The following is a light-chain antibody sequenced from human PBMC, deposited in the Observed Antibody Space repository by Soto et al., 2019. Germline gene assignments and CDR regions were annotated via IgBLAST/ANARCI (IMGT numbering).Light chain of an antibody. Sequence: IQMTQSPSSLSASVGDRVTITCRASQSISSYLNWYQQKPGKAPKLLIYAASSLQSGVPSRFSGSRSGTDFTLAISSLQPEDFATYYCQQSYSRVTFGQGTKVDNK. CDR1: QSISSY. CDR3: QQSYSRVT. J-gene: IGKJ1*01. CDR2: AAS. V-gene: IGKV1-39*01.